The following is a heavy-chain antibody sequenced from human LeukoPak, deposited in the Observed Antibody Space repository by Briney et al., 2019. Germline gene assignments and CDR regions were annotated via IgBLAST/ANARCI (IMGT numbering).Heavy chain of an antibody. J-gene: IGHJ6*03. CDR2: ISSSGSTI. V-gene: IGHV3-48*03. Sequence: PGGSLRLSCAASGFTFSSYEMNWVRQAPGKGLEWVSYISSSGSTIYYADSVKGRFTISRDNAKNSLYLQMNSLRAEDTAVYYCARGSWPVFGFPYYYYYYMDVWGKGTTVTVSS. D-gene: IGHD3-3*01. CDR3: ARGSWPVFGFPYYYYYYMDV. CDR1: GFTFSSYE.